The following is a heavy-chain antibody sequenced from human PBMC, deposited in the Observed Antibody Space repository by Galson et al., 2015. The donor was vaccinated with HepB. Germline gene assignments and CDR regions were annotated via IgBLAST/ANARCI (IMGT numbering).Heavy chain of an antibody. D-gene: IGHD2-2*01. CDR2: IYPDDSDI. CDR1: GYNFSNYW. J-gene: IGHJ4*02. Sequence: SGAEVKEPGESLRISCKGSGYNFSNYWIAWVRQMPGKGLEWMGIIYPDDSDIRYSPSFQGQVTISADKSISTAYLQWSSLKASDTAMYYCVRRYCSSSSCHSFDYWGRGTLVTVSS. CDR3: VRRYCSSSSCHSFDY. V-gene: IGHV5-51*03.